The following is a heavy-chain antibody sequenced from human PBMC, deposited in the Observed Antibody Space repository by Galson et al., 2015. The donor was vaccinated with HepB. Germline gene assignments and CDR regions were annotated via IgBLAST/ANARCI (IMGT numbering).Heavy chain of an antibody. V-gene: IGHV1-2*02. D-gene: IGHD2-21*01. J-gene: IGHJ4*02. Sequence: SVKVSCKAAGYTFSGYYIHWVRQAPGQGLEWVGWISPSSGNTKTAQNFQGRVTMTRDTSSTTTYMELTRLTSDDTAVYYCAREGGDYSLSGYWGQGTLVTVSS. CDR1: GYTFSGYY. CDR2: ISPSSGNT. CDR3: AREGGDYSLSGY.